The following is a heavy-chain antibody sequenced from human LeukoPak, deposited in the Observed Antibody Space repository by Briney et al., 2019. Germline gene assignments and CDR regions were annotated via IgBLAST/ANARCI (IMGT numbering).Heavy chain of an antibody. V-gene: IGHV3-23*01. D-gene: IGHD2-15*01. J-gene: IGHJ4*02. CDR1: GFTFSSYA. CDR2: ISGSGGST. CDR3: AKGGYCSGGSCYPYYFDY. Sequence: GGSLRLSCAASGFTFSSYAISWVRQAPGKGLEWVSAISGSGGSTYYADSVKGRFTISRDNSKNTLYLQMNSLRAEDTAVYYCAKGGYCSGGSCYPYYFDYWGQGTLVTVSS.